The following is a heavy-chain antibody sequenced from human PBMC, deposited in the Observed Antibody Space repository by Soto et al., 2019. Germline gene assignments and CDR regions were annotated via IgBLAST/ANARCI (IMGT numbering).Heavy chain of an antibody. CDR3: VRDYSCGVDY. J-gene: IGHJ4*02. V-gene: IGHV3-48*02. CDR1: GFTFSSYS. D-gene: IGHD6-19*01. Sequence: EVQLVESGGGLAQPGGSLRLSCAASGFTFSSYSVNWVRQAPGKGLEWVSNIWSASNINYEDSVKGRFTVSRDNAKNSMSLPMHGLRDGDTAVYYCVRDYSCGVDYWGQGILVPVSS. CDR2: IWSASNI.